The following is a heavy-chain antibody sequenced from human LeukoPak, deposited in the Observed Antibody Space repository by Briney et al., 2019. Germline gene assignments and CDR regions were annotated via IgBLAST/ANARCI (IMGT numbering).Heavy chain of an antibody. D-gene: IGHD1-26*01. CDR2: IYYSGST. CDR3: ARHVLSGSSRRAFDI. Sequence: PSETLSLTCTVSGGSISSYYWSWIRQPPGKGLEWIGYIYYSGSTNYSPSLKSRVTISVDTSKNQFSLKLSSVTAADTAVYYRARHVLSGSSRRAFDIWGQGTMVTVSS. J-gene: IGHJ3*02. CDR1: GGSISSYY. V-gene: IGHV4-59*08.